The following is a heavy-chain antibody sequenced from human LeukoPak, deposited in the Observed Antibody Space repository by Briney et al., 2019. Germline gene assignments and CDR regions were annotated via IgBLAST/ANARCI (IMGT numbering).Heavy chain of an antibody. D-gene: IGHD3-22*01. V-gene: IGHV1-2*02. CDR1: GYTFTGYY. Sequence: GASVKVSCKASGYTFTGYYMHWVRQAPGQGLEWMGWINPNSGGTNYAQKFQGRVTMTRDTSISTAYMELSRLRSDDTAVYYCARVPPGYYDSSGYYYYYFDYWGQGTLVTVSS. CDR3: ARVPPGYYDSSGYYYYYFDY. J-gene: IGHJ4*02. CDR2: INPNSGGT.